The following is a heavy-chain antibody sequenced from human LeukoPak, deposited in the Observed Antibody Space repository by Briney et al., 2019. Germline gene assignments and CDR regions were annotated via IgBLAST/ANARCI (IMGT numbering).Heavy chain of an antibody. CDR3: ARKVYYYMDV. J-gene: IGHJ6*04. CDR1: GVTLGRYA. D-gene: IGHD3-10*01. Sequence: PGQSLRLSCAASGVTLGRYAVNWARQAPGRGLEWVSYTSPSGDASVYAESVKGRFTISRDNSKNMVYLHLDSLRAEDTAKYYCARKVYYYMDVWGNGTTVTVSS. V-gene: IGHV3-23*01. CDR2: TSPSGDAS.